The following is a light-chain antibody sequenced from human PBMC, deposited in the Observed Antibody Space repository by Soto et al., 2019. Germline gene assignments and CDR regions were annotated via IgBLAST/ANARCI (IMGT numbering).Light chain of an antibody. CDR2: RDF. J-gene: IGLJ2*01. CDR3: QVLDSGTVV. V-gene: IGLV3-9*01. CDR1: NIGNKN. Sequence: SYELTQPLSVSVAMGQTARITCGGNNIGNKNVHWYQQRPGQAPVLVIYRDFNRPSGIPERSSGSNSVKKATLAISRAQAGDAADYYCQVLDSGTVVFSGGTKLTVL.